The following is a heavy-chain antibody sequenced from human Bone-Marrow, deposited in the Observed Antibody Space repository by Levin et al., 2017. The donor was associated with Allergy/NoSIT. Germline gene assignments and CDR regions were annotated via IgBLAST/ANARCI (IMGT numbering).Heavy chain of an antibody. V-gene: IGHV3-23*01. CDR1: GFTVYSYA. Sequence: GGSLRLSCAASGFTVYSYAIHWVRQAPGRGPEWVSGISGSGTTTDYADSVKGRFTISRDNSKNTVYMEMNSLRVDDTALYYGARSEMRCSGGSCYSGFDSWGQGTQVTVSS. CDR2: ISGSGTTT. CDR3: ARSEMRCSGGSCYSGFDS. D-gene: IGHD2-15*01. J-gene: IGHJ4*02.